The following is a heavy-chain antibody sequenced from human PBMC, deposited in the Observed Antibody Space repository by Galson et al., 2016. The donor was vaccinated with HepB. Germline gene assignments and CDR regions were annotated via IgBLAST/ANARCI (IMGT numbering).Heavy chain of an antibody. CDR3: AKEEDKYYYGPSACDY. D-gene: IGHD3-10*01. J-gene: IGHJ4*02. Sequence: SVKVSCKASGYSFPRYAMHWVRQAPGQRLEWMGWINPGNGNTKYSQKFQGRVTLTRDTSASIAYMELRSLRSEDTAVYYCAKEEDKYYYGPSACDYWGQGTLVTVSS. CDR2: INPGNGNT. V-gene: IGHV1-3*01. CDR1: GYSFPRYA.